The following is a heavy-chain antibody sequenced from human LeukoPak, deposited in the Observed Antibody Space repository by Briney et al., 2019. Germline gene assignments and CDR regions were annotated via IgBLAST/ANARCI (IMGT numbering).Heavy chain of an antibody. J-gene: IGHJ4*02. D-gene: IGHD5/OR15-5a*01. CDR3: ARVGTPVC. CDR2: ISSSGSTI. Sequence: GGSLRLSCAASGFTFSNYYMSWIRQAPGKGLEWVSYISSSGSTIYYAASVKGRFTIPRVNAKKSLCLRMNSRRAVDTAVYYCARVGTPVCWGQGTLVTVSS. CDR1: GFTFSNYY. V-gene: IGHV3-11*01.